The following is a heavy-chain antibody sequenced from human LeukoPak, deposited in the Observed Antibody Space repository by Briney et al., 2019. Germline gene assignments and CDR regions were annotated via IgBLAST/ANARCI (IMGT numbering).Heavy chain of an antibody. CDR3: ARDPAAENWFDP. CDR1: GFTFSSYW. CDR2: INGAGSST. J-gene: IGHJ5*02. V-gene: IGHV3-74*01. Sequence: GGSLRLSCAASGFTFSSYWMHWVRQAPGQGLVWVSRINGAGSSTSYADSVKGRFTNSRDNDKNTLYLQMNSLRAEDTAVYYCARDPAAENWFDPWGQGTLVTVSS. D-gene: IGHD6-13*01.